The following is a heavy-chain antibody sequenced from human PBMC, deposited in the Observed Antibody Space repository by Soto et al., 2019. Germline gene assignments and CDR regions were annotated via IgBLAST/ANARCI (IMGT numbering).Heavy chain of an antibody. J-gene: IGHJ4*02. CDR3: VRGFNSFDS. CDR1: GFIFSDHY. Sequence: PGRSLRLSCATSGFIFSDHYLDWVRQAPGRGLEWVGRSRIKANNYISQYAASVQGRFSISRDESKQSLFLEMNSLKTEDTAVYYCVRGFNSFDSGGQGTLVNFSS. CDR2: SRIKANNYIS. V-gene: IGHV3-72*01.